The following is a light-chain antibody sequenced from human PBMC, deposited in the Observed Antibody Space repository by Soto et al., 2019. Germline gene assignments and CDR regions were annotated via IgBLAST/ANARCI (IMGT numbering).Light chain of an antibody. J-gene: IGKJ1*01. CDR2: DVS. CDR3: QQYTTSSWT. V-gene: IGKV3-11*01. CDR1: QSVTSS. Sequence: EIVLTQSPATLSLSPGDRATLSCRASQSVTSSLAWFQQKPGQAPRLLIYDVSRRATAIPARFSGSGSGTDFTLTISSLEPEDFAVYYCQQYTTSSWTFGQGTKVDIK.